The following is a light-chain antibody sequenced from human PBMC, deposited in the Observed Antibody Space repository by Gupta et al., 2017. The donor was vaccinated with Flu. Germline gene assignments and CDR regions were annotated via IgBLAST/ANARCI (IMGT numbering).Light chain of an antibody. CDR2: QAS. J-gene: IGKJ4*01. CDR1: QSISSW. Sequence: PSTLSASVGDRVTITCRASQSISSWLAWYQHKPGKAPKLLIYQASSLESGVPSRFSGSGSGTEFTLTISSLQPDDFATYYCQQDHNYPLTFGGWTKVEIK. CDR3: QQDHNYPLT. V-gene: IGKV1-5*03.